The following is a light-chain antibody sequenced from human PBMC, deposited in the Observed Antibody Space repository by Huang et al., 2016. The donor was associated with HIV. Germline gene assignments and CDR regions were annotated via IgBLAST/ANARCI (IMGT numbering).Light chain of an antibody. J-gene: IGKJ4*01. CDR1: RSLLYISNSKNY. V-gene: IGKV4-1*01. CDR2: WAS. CDR3: QQNYSLPLT. Sequence: RSNRSLLYISNSKNYFAWYKQRPGQSPNLLIYWASTRESGVPDRIGGGGAGTVFTLTITSLQAEDVAIYYCQQNYSLPLTCGGGTKVEIK.